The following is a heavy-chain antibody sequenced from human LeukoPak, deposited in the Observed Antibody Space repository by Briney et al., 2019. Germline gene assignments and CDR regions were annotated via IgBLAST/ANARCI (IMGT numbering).Heavy chain of an antibody. J-gene: IGHJ6*02. V-gene: IGHV3-9*03. Sequence: GGSLRLSCAASGFTFDDYAMHWVRQAPGKGLEWVSGISWNSDNVGYADSVKGRFTISRDNAKNSLYLQMNSLRAEDMALYYCAKDTAAGYYYYGMDVWGQGTTVTVSS. CDR1: GFTFDDYA. D-gene: IGHD6-13*01. CDR2: ISWNSDNV. CDR3: AKDTAAGYYYYGMDV.